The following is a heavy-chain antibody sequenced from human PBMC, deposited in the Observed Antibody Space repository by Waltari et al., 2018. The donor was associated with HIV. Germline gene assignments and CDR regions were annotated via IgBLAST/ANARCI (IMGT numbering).Heavy chain of an antibody. J-gene: IGHJ4*02. CDR1: GVSFRGYY. CDR2: INHSGSP. V-gene: IGHV4-34*01. D-gene: IGHD3-10*01. CDR3: ARGGNYYGSGSYYKLDY. Sequence: QVQLQQWGAGLLKPSETLSLTCAVYGVSFRGYYWSWIRQSPGEGLGWIGEINHSGSPNYNPSLRRRVTMSVDTSKNQFSLKLSFVTAADTAVYYCARGGNYYGSGSYYKLDYWGKGTVVTVTS.